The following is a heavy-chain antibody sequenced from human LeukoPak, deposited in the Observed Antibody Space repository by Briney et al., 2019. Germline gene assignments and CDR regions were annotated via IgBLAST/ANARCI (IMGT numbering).Heavy chain of an antibody. CDR2: INPNSGGT. J-gene: IGHJ4*02. V-gene: IGHV1-2*02. CDR3: ARMRYYYDSRGFY. D-gene: IGHD3-22*01. Sequence: ASVKVSCKASEYTFTGYYMHWVRQAPGQGLEWMGWINPNSGGTNYAQKFQGRVTMTRDTSISTAYMELSRLRSDDTAVFYCARMRYYYDSRGFYWGQGTLVTVSS. CDR1: EYTFTGYY.